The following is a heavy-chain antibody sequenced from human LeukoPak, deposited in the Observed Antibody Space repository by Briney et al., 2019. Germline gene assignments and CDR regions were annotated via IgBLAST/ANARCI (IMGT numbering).Heavy chain of an antibody. CDR3: ATSGNYNRYYFDC. CDR1: GFTFSYYV. D-gene: IGHD1-26*01. J-gene: IGHJ4*02. Sequence: GGSLRLSCAASGFTFSYYVMYWVRQAPGKGLEWVAVISYDGSNKYYADSVKGRFTISRDNSKNMLYLQMNSLRAEDTAVYYCATSGNYNRYYFDCWGQGTLVTVSS. V-gene: IGHV3-30-3*01. CDR2: ISYDGSNK.